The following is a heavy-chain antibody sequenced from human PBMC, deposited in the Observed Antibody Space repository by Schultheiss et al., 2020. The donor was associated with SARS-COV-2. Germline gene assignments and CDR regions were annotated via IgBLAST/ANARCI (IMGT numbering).Heavy chain of an antibody. CDR1: GGSISSSSYY. D-gene: IGHD4-23*01. Sequence: SETLSLTCTVSGGSISSSSYYWGWIRQPPGKGLEWIGSIYTSGSTNYNPSLKSRVTISVDTSKNQFSLNVSSVTAADTAVYFCARARAVISDNYFYYYYMDVWGTGTTVTVSS. CDR2: IYTSGST. V-gene: IGHV4-39*01. CDR3: ARARAVISDNYFYYYYMDV. J-gene: IGHJ6*03.